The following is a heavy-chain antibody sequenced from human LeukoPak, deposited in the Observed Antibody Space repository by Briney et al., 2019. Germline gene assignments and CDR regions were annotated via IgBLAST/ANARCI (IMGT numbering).Heavy chain of an antibody. Sequence: GGSLRLSCAASGFIFSNAWMSWVRQAPGKGLEWVSSICSTSRCIFYADSVKGRFTISRDNAKSSLYLQMNDLRAEDTAVYYCVRHGDTDSCLANWGQGTLVTVSS. CDR3: VRHGDTDSCLAN. CDR1: GFIFSNAW. J-gene: IGHJ4*02. CDR2: ICSTSRCI. V-gene: IGHV3-21*01. D-gene: IGHD2-2*01.